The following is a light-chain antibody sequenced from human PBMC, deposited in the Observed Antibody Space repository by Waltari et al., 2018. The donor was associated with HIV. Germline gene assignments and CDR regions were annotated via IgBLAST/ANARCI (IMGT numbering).Light chain of an antibody. Sequence: EIVLTQSPATLSLSPGERATLSCRASQSVSSYLAWYQQKPGQAPRLLIYDASNRATGIPARFSGSGSGTDFTLTISSLEPEDFAVYYCQQRSNWPPPYTFGQGTKLEIK. CDR1: QSVSSY. CDR3: QQRSNWPPPYT. V-gene: IGKV3-11*01. CDR2: DAS. J-gene: IGKJ2*01.